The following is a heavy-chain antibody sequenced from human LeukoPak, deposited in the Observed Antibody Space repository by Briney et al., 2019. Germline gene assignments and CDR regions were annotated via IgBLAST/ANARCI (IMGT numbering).Heavy chain of an antibody. CDR3: ARHGYCSSTSCPEVGAFDI. Sequence: SETLSLTCTVSGGSISSYYWSWIRQPPGKGLEGIGYIYTSGSTNYNPSLKSRVTISVDTSKNQFSPKLSSVTAADTAVYYCARHGYCSSTSCPEVGAFDIWGQGTMVTVSS. J-gene: IGHJ3*02. CDR2: IYTSGST. CDR1: GGSISSYY. D-gene: IGHD2-2*01. V-gene: IGHV4-4*09.